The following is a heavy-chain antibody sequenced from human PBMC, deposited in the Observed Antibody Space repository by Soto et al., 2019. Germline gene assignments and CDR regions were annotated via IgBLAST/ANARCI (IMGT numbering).Heavy chain of an antibody. CDR1: GFTVSSNY. V-gene: IGHV3-53*01. CDR3: AREEVHGDYGYYYGMDV. J-gene: IGHJ6*02. D-gene: IGHD4-17*01. Sequence: GGSLRLSCAASGFTVSSNYMSWVRQAPGKGLEWVSVIYSGGSTYYADSVKGRFTISRDNSKNTLYLQMNSLRAEDTAVYYCAREEVHGDYGYYYGMDVWGQGTTVTVSS. CDR2: IYSGGST.